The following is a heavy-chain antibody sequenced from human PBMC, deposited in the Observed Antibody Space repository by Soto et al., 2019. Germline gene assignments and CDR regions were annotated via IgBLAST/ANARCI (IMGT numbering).Heavy chain of an antibody. D-gene: IGHD6-25*01. Sequence: EVQLVESGGGLVQPGGSLRLSCAASGFTYRTYEMNWVRQAPGKGLEWISYISSSDNTIFYADSVKGRFTISRDNAKNSLYLQMNSLRAEDTAVYYSAREGIATAGPHFDYWGQGTLVTVSS. CDR1: GFTYRTYE. J-gene: IGHJ4*02. CDR2: ISSSDNTI. V-gene: IGHV3-48*03. CDR3: AREGIATAGPHFDY.